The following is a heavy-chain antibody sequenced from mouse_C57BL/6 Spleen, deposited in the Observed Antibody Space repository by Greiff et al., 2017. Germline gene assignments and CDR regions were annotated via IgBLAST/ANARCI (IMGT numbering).Heavy chain of an antibody. D-gene: IGHD1-1*01. CDR1: GYTFTDHT. Sequence: VKLQESDAELVKPGASVKISCKVSGYTFTDHTIHWMKQRPEQGLEWIGYIYPRDGSTKYNEKFKGKATLTADKSSSTAYMQLNSLTSEDSAVYFCAREDYGSSYEGYFDYWGQGTTLTVSS. CDR3: AREDYGSSYEGYFDY. J-gene: IGHJ2*01. CDR2: IYPRDGST. V-gene: IGHV1-78*01.